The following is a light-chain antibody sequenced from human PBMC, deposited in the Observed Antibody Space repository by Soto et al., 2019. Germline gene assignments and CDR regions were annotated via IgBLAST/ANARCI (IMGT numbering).Light chain of an antibody. CDR1: SSNIGRNF. CDR2: KNN. J-gene: IGLJ1*01. Sequence: QSVLTQPTSASGTPGQRVTISCSGSSSNIGRNFVYWYQQLPGTAPKLLIFKNNQRPSGVPDRFSGSKSGSSASLAISGLRSGDEADYYCATWDDSLNDYVFATGTKVTVL. CDR3: ATWDDSLNDYV. V-gene: IGLV1-47*01.